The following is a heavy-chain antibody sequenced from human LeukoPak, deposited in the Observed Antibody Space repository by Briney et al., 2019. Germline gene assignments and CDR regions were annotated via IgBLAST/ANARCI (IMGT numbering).Heavy chain of an antibody. V-gene: IGHV1-18*01. J-gene: IGHJ3*02. CDR3: ARALYSTHPAFDI. Sequence: ASVKVSCKASGYTLTSYGISWVRQAPRQGLEWMGWISAYNGNTNYAQKFQGRVTMTTDTSTSTAYMELRSLRSDDTAVYYCARALYSTHPAFDIWGQGTMVTVSS. CDR2: ISAYNGNT. D-gene: IGHD4-11*01. CDR1: GYTLTSYG.